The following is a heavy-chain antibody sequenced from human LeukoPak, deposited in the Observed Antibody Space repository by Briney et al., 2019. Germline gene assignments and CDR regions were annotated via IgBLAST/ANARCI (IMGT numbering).Heavy chain of an antibody. J-gene: IGHJ4*02. CDR1: GGSISSSSYY. D-gene: IGHD3-10*01. Sequence: PSETLSLTCTVSGGSISSSSYYWGWIRQPPGKGLEWIGSIYYSGSTYYNPSLKSRVTISEDTSKNQFSLKLSSVTAADTAVYYCARDVMDYYGSGSLDHFDYWGQGTLVTVSS. V-gene: IGHV4-39*02. CDR3: ARDVMDYYGSGSLDHFDY. CDR2: IYYSGST.